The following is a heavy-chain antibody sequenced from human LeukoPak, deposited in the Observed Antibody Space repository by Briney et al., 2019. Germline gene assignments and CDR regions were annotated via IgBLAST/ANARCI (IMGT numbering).Heavy chain of an antibody. V-gene: IGHV1-24*01. CDR2: FDPEDGEK. D-gene: IGHD2-2*01. CDR1: GYTLTELS. J-gene: IGHJ6*02. CDR3: AIRQEYCSSTSCPHYYYYGMDV. Sequence: ASVNVSCQVTGYTLTELSMHWVRQPPGKGLEWMGGFDPEDGEKIYAHKFQGRVTMTEDTSTDTAYMELSSLRSEDTAVYDCAIRQEYCSSTSCPHYYYYGMDVCGQGTTVTVSS.